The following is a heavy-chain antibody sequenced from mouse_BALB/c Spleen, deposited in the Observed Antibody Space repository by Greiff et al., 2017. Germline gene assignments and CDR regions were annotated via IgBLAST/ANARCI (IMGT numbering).Heavy chain of an antibody. J-gene: IGHJ3*01. Sequence: EVMLVESGGGLVKPGGSLKLSCAASGFTFSDYYMYWVRQTPEKRLEWVATISDGGSYTYYPDSVKGRFTISRDNAKNNLYLQMSSLKSEDTAMYYCARGATTATWFAYWGQGTLVTVSA. D-gene: IGHD1-2*01. V-gene: IGHV5-4*02. CDR2: ISDGGSYT. CDR3: ARGATTATWFAY. CDR1: GFTFSDYY.